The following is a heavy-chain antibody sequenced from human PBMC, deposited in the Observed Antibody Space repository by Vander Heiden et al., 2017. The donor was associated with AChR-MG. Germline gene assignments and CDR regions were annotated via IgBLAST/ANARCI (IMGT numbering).Heavy chain of an antibody. J-gene: IGHJ6*03. CDR2: IIPIFGTA. D-gene: IGHD4-17*01. CDR1: GGTFSAYA. V-gene: IGHV1-69*01. CDR3: ARPLTVTTSTTDYYYYYMDV. Sequence: QVQLVQSGAEVKKPGSSVKVSCKASGGTFSAYAIRGVRQAPGQGLEWMGGIIPIFGTANYAQKCQGRVTITADESTSTAYMELSSLRSEDTAVYYCARPLTVTTSTTDYYYYYMDVWGKGTTVTVSS.